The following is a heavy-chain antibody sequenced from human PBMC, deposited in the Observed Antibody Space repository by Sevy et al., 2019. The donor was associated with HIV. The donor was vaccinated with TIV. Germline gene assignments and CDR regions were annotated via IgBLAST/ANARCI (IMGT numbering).Heavy chain of an antibody. J-gene: IGHJ5*02. CDR3: AGGYCGGGSCTAFDP. V-gene: IGHV3-53*01. CDR1: GFSISNNY. CDR2: MYSGGSP. Sequence: GGSLRLSCAASGFSISNNYTAWVRQAPGKGLEWVSVMYSGGSPYYADSVKGRFALSRDRSKNTVYLQMNSLRAEDTAVYYCAGGYCGGGSCTAFDPWGQGTLVTVSS. D-gene: IGHD2-15*01.